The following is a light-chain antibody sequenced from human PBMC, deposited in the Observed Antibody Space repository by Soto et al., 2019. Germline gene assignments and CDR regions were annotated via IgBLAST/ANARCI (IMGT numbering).Light chain of an antibody. CDR3: LQDYNFPQT. Sequence: AIRMAQSPSSLSASVGDRVTITCRASQDIRDDLGWYQQKPGKAPKFLIYAASTLQSGVPSRFSGSGSGTEFTLTISSLQPEDFGTYYCLQDYNFPQTFGQGTKV. CDR2: AAS. V-gene: IGKV1-6*01. CDR1: QDIRDD. J-gene: IGKJ1*01.